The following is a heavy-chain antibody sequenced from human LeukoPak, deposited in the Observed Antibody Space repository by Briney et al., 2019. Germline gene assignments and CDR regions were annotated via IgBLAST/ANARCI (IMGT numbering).Heavy chain of an antibody. CDR1: GFTFSSYG. D-gene: IGHD5-12*01. J-gene: IGHJ4*02. CDR2: IWYDGSNK. V-gene: IGHV3-33*01. CDR3: ARDRVATIIYDFDY. Sequence: GGSLRLSCAASGFTFSSYGMHWVRQAPGKGLEWVAVIWYDGSNKYYADSVKGRFTISRDNSKNTLYLQMNSLRAEDTAVYYCARDRVATIIYDFDYWGQGTLVTVSS.